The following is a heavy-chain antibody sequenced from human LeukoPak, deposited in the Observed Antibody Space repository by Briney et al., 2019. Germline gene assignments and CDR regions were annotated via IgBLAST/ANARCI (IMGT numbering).Heavy chain of an antibody. CDR2: ITWNSGST. D-gene: IGHD6-13*01. J-gene: IGHJ4*02. CDR3: AKDRRSSSWFLFDN. V-gene: IGHV3-9*01. Sequence: GGSLRLSCAASGFTFDDYAMHWVRQAPGKGLEWVSGITWNSGSTGYAGSVKGRFTISRDNAKNSLFLQMNSLRAEDTALYYCAKDRRSSSWFLFDNWGQGALVTVSS. CDR1: GFTFDDYA.